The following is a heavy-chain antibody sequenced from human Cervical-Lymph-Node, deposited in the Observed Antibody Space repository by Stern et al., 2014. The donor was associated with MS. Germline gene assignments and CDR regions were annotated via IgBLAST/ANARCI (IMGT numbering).Heavy chain of an antibody. Sequence: VQLVESGAEVKKPGASVKVSCKASGYTFTSYAIHWVRQAPGQGLEWMGRINTANGDTYYSEKFQGRVSFTRDTSAHTAYMELFSLTSEDTTVYYCGRGQQSFDPWGQGTLVTVSA. D-gene: IGHD6-13*01. CDR3: GRGQQSFDP. CDR2: INTANGDT. J-gene: IGHJ5*02. CDR1: GYTFTSYA. V-gene: IGHV1-3*04.